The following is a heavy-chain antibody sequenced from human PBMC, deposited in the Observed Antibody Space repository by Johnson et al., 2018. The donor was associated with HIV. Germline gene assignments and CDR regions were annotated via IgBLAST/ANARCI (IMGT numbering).Heavy chain of an antibody. Sequence: QVQLVESGGGVVQPGRSLRLSCAASGFTFSSYTMYWVRQAPGKGLEWVAVISYDGSNEYYADSVKGRFTISRDNSKNTLYLQMSSLRAEDTAVYYCARAFTTDAFDIWGQGTMVTVSS. CDR1: GFTFSSYT. D-gene: IGHD3-22*01. CDR3: ARAFTTDAFDI. CDR2: ISYDGSNE. V-gene: IGHV3-30*04. J-gene: IGHJ3*02.